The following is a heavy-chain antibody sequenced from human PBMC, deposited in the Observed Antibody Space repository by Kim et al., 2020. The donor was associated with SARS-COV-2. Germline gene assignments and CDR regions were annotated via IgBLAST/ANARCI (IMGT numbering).Heavy chain of an antibody. J-gene: IGHJ5*02. CDR1: GYTFTGYY. CDR3: ARATGAAAASYNWFDP. CDR2: INPNSGGT. D-gene: IGHD6-13*01. Sequence: ASVKVSCKASGYTFTGYYMHWVRQAPGQGLEWMGWINPNSGGTNYAQKFQGWVTMTRDTSISTAYMELSRLRSDDTAVYYCARATGAAAASYNWFDPWGQGTLVTVSS. V-gene: IGHV1-2*04.